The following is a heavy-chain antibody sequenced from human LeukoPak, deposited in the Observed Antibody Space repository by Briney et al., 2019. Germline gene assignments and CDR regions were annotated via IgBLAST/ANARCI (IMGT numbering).Heavy chain of an antibody. Sequence: SETLSLTCAVSGGSISSGGYSWSWIRQPPGKGLEWIGYIYHSGSTYYNPSLKSRVTISVDRSKNQFSLKVSSVTAADTAVYYCARDRGYVFYYFDYWGQGTLVTVSS. CDR2: IYHSGST. V-gene: IGHV4-30-2*01. J-gene: IGHJ4*02. CDR1: GGSISSGGYS. CDR3: ARDRGYVFYYFDY. D-gene: IGHD3-10*01.